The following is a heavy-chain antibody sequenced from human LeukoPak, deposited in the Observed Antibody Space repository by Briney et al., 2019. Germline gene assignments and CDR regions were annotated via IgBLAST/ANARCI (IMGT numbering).Heavy chain of an antibody. Sequence: GGSLRLSCAASGFTFSSYSMNWVRQAPGKGLKWVSYISSTTSTIYYADSVKGRFTISRDNSKNTLYLQMNSLRAEDTAVYYCAKARYDSSGSDAFDIWGQGTMVTVSS. CDR3: AKARYDSSGSDAFDI. V-gene: IGHV3-48*01. D-gene: IGHD3-22*01. CDR1: GFTFSSYS. J-gene: IGHJ3*02. CDR2: ISSTTSTI.